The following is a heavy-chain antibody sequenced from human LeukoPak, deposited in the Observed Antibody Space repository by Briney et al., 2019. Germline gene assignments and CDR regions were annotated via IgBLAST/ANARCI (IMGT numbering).Heavy chain of an antibody. CDR1: GFTFRSYW. V-gene: IGHV3-7*01. CDR2: IKQDGSEK. D-gene: IGHD3/OR15-3a*01. Sequence: GGSLRLSCAGSGFTFRSYWMTWVRQAPGKGLEWVANIKQDGSEKYYVDSVKGRFTISRDNAKNSLYLQMNSLRAEDTAVYYCASDPRINDFGYWGQGTLVTVSS. CDR3: ASDPRINDFGY. J-gene: IGHJ4*02.